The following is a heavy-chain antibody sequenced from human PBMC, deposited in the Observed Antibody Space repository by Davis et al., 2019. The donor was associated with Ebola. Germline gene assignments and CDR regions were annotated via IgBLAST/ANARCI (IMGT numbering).Heavy chain of an antibody. J-gene: IGHJ6*04. Sequence: AASVKVSCKASGYTFTSYAMNWVRQAPGQGLEWMGWINTNTGNPTYAQGFTGRFVFSLDPSVSTAYLQISSLKAEDTAVYYCARRPRGSSSAGYYYGMDVWGKGTTVTVSS. CDR2: INTNTGNP. CDR1: GYTFTSYA. D-gene: IGHD6-6*01. V-gene: IGHV7-4-1*02. CDR3: ARRPRGSSSAGYYYGMDV.